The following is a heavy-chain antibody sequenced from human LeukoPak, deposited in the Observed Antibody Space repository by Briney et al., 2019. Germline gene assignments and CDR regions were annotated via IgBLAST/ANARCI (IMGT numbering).Heavy chain of an antibody. J-gene: IGHJ4*02. CDR2: TYYRSKWYN. D-gene: IGHD3-10*01. CDR1: GDSVSSNSAA. CDR3: ARDHGLTVVRGVIITQYYFDY. V-gene: IGHV6-1*01. Sequence: SQTLSLTCAISGDSVSSNSAAWNWIRQSPSRGLEWLGRTYYRSKWYNDYAVSVKSRITINPDTSKNQFSLQLNSVTPEDTAVYYCARDHGLTVVRGVIITQYYFDYWGQGTLVTVSS.